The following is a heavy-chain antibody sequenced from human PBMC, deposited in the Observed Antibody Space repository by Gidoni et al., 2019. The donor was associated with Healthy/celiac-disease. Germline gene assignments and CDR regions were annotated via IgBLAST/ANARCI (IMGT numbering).Heavy chain of an antibody. Sequence: SSSYYWGWIRQPPGKGLEWIGSIYYSGSTYYNPSLKSRVTISVDTSKTQFSLKLSSVTAADTAVYYCARQPNYYDSSGYSDAFDIWGQGTMVTVSS. CDR1: SSSYY. D-gene: IGHD3-22*01. J-gene: IGHJ3*02. CDR2: IYYSGST. CDR3: ARQPNYYDSSGYSDAFDI. V-gene: IGHV4-39*01.